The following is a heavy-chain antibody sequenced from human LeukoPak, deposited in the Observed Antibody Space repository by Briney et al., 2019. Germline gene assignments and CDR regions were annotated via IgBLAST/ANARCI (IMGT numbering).Heavy chain of an antibody. CDR2: ISYSGSS. CDR1: GDSFSSSSYS. CDR3: ARRRDYYDSSGYPTADGFDI. V-gene: IGHV4-39*01. J-gene: IGHJ3*02. Sequence: PSETLSLTCTVSGDSFSSSSYSWGWIRQPPGKGLEWIGSISYSGSSYYNPSLKSRVTISVDTSKNQISLKLSSVTAADTAVYYCARRRDYYDSSGYPTADGFDIWGQGTMVTVSS. D-gene: IGHD3-22*01.